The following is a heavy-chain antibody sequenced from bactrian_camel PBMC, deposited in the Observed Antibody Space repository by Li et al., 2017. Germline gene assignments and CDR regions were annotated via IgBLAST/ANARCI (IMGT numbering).Heavy chain of an antibody. J-gene: IGHJ4*01. Sequence: QLVESGGGSAQAGGSLKISCTASEGRIVNYGLAWFRQFPGQGREGVAAISNSGRLNYADSVKGRFTVSQDNVKNTVYLQINDLQIDDTAVYYCAADSPEYDGSWYSSCPNPSFGIWGQGTQVTVS. CDR1: EGRIVNYG. D-gene: IGHD6*01. CDR3: AADSPEYDGSWYSSCPNPSFGI. V-gene: IGHV3S53*01. CDR2: ISNSGRL.